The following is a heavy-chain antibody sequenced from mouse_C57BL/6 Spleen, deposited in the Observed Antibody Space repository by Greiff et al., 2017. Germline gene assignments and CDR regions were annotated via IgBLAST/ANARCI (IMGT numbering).Heavy chain of an antibody. CDR3: ATLTTVVDY. Sequence: EVQWVESGGGLVKPGGSLQLSCAASGFTFSDYGMHWFRQAPEKGLEWVAYISSGSSTIYYADTVKGRFTISRYNAKNTLFLQMTSLRSEYTSMYYCATLTTVVDYWCQGTTLTVSS. V-gene: IGHV5-17*01. D-gene: IGHD1-1*01. CDR1: GFTFSDYG. CDR2: ISSGSSTI. J-gene: IGHJ2*01.